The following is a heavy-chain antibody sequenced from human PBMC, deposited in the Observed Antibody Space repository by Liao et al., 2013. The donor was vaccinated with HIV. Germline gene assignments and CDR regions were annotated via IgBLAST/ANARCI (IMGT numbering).Heavy chain of an antibody. V-gene: IGHV4-39*07. CDR1: GGSIRGATYY. CDR2: IYHTGTT. CDR3: ARGRVIDY. J-gene: IGHJ4*02. Sequence: QLQLRESGPGLVKPSETLSLTCTVSGGSIRGATYYWGWIRQSPGRGLEWLGSIYHTGTTFYNPAVETRVTVSVDTSENHFSLRLTSVTAADTAVYYCARGRVIDYWGQGTLVTVYS.